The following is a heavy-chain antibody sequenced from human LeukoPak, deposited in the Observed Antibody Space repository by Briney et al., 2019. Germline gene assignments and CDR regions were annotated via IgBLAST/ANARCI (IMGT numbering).Heavy chain of an antibody. CDR2: IFFSGSS. CDR3: ARGSMIRGRFDY. Sequence: SETLSLTCTVSGGSISNYYWSWIRQSPEKGLEWIGYIFFSGSSNYNPSLKSQVTISVDTSKNQFSLKLSSVTAADTAVYYCARGSMIRGRFDYWGQGTLVTVSS. V-gene: IGHV4-59*01. J-gene: IGHJ4*02. CDR1: GGSISNYY. D-gene: IGHD3-10*01.